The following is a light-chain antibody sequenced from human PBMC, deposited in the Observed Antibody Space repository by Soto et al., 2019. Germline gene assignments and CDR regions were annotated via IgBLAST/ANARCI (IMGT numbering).Light chain of an antibody. V-gene: IGKV1-27*01. CDR3: QKYNSDPIT. CDR1: QVISNY. J-gene: IGKJ5*01. Sequence: IQMTQSPSSLSASIGDRITITCRASQVISNYLAWYQQQPAKVHKLLIYAASTLQSGAPSRFSGSGSGTDFTLTINSLQPEDFATYYCQKYNSDPITFGQGTRVEIK. CDR2: AAS.